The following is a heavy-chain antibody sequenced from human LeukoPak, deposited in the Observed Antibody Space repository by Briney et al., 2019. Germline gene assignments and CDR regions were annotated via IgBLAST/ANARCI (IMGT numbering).Heavy chain of an antibody. CDR3: HLEGGAYCMDAFDI. J-gene: IGHJ3*02. CDR1: GFTFCTAW. D-gene: IGHD2-15*01. Sequence: GGALRLSSSASGFTFCTAWMSRVRQAPGNGLEWGGRLISRTVGDTTEYAAPVRGRFTISRADSKNTLYLQMKSLKTEDTAVDYCHLEGGAYCMDAFDIWGQGTMVTVSS. CDR2: LISRTVGDTT. V-gene: IGHV3-15*01.